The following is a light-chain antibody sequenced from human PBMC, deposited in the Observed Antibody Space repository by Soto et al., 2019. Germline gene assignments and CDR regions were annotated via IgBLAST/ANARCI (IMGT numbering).Light chain of an antibody. CDR1: QGISNF. Sequence: DIHLTQSPSFLSASVGDRVTITCRASQGISNFLAWYQQKPGKAPKLLIFAASSLQSGVPSRFSGSGSGTEFTLTITSLQPEDFATYCCQQFHSYPRTFGQGTKVDIK. V-gene: IGKV1-9*01. CDR2: AAS. CDR3: QQFHSYPRT. J-gene: IGKJ1*01.